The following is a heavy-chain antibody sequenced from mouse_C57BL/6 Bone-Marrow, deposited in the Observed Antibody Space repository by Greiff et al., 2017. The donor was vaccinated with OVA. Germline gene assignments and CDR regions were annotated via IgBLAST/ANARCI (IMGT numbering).Heavy chain of an antibody. J-gene: IGHJ2*01. D-gene: IGHD1-1*01. CDR3: ARGPYCYGSSRYYFDY. CDR2: IHPNSGST. CDR1: GYTFTSYW. Sequence: QVQLQQPGAELVKPGASVKLSCKASGYTFTSYWMHWVKQRPGQGLEWIGMIHPNSGSTNYNKKFKSKATLTVDKSSSTAYMQLSSLTSEDSAVYYCARGPYCYGSSRYYFDYWGQGTTLTVSS. V-gene: IGHV1-64*01.